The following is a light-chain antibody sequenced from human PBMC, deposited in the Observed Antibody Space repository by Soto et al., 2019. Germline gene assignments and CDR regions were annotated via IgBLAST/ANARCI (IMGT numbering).Light chain of an antibody. V-gene: IGKV1-5*01. Sequence: DIQMTQSPSTLSASVGDRVTITCRASQSISSWFAWYQQKPGKAPKLLIYDASSLESGVPSRFSGSGSGTEFTLTISSLQPDDFATYYCQQYKTFGQGTKVEIK. CDR1: QSISSW. CDR2: DAS. J-gene: IGKJ1*01. CDR3: QQYKT.